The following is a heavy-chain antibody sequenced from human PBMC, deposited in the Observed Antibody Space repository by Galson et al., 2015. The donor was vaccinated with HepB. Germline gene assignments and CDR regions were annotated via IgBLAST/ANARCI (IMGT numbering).Heavy chain of an antibody. CDR1: GDTFTNYA. Sequence: SVKVSCKASGDTFTNYAINWVRQAPGQGLEWMGRIIPLLNIAHYAQKFQDRVTITADKSTSTAYMELSSLRSEDSAIYYCATPAAQYNQYMDVWGNGTAVIVFS. CDR3: ATPAAQYNQYMDV. J-gene: IGHJ6*03. D-gene: IGHD1-1*01. CDR2: IIPLLNIA. V-gene: IGHV1-69*04.